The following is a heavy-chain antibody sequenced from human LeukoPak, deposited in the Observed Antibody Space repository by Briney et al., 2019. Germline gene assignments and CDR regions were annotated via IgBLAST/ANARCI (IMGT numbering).Heavy chain of an antibody. J-gene: IGHJ4*02. D-gene: IGHD2-21*01. Sequence: SETLSLTCAVYGGSFSGYYWSWIRQPPGKGLEWIGYIYYSGSTNYNPSLKSRVTISVDTSKNQFSLKLSSVTAADTAVYYCARDSPYSVLGYWGQGTLVTVSS. CDR3: ARDSPYSVLGY. CDR1: GGSFSGYY. V-gene: IGHV4-59*01. CDR2: IYYSGST.